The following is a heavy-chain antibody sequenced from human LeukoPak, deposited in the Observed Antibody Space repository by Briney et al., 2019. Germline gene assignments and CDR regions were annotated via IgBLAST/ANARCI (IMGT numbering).Heavy chain of an antibody. CDR1: GFTFNDYY. CDR3: ATDSHYAFDF. V-gene: IGHV3-11*06. J-gene: IGHJ4*02. D-gene: IGHD4-17*01. Sequence: GGSLRLSCAASGFTFNDYYMAWIRQAPGKGLEWVSYISNTGTYINYADSVKGRFTISRDNAKNSLYLQMNSLRDEDTAVYYCATDSHYAFDFWGLGTLVTVSS. CDR2: ISNTGTYI.